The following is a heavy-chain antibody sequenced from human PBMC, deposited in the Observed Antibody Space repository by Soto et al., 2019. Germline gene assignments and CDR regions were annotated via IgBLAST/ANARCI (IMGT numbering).Heavy chain of an antibody. J-gene: IGHJ5*02. CDR3: ARDRRWLPRGPNNWLDL. CDR1: GGSINSGDYY. Sequence: PSETLSLNCPVSGGSINSGDYYWTWVRQPPGKGLEWIGYIYYDGNSQHNPSLKSRVTMSIDTSKNQFSLNLSSVTAADTAVYYCARDRRWLPRGPNNWLDLWGQGTQVTVSS. D-gene: IGHD5-12*01. CDR2: IYYDGNS. V-gene: IGHV4-30-4*01.